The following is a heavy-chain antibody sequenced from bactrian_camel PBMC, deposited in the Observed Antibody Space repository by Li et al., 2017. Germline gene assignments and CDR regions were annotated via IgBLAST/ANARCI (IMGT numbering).Heavy chain of an antibody. CDR2: FDRDGNSA. CDR1: GFTFSTYY. CDR3: ASDGWDY. V-gene: IGHV3-2*01. Sequence: LVESGGGLVQPGGSLRLSCAASGFTFSTYYMGWVRLAPGKGLEWVSSFDRDGNSAFYADSVKGRFTISRDNAKNTVYLQMNSLQSEDTALYSCASDGWDYWGQGTQVTVS. D-gene: IGHD1*01. J-gene: IGHJ4*01.